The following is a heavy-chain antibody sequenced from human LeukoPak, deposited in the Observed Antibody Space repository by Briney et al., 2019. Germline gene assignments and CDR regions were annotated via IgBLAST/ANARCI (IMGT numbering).Heavy chain of an antibody. CDR2: IYYSGST. CDR3: AGTYYYDSSGYSY. CDR1: GGSTSSYY. D-gene: IGHD3-22*01. Sequence: SETLSLTCTVSGGSTSSYYWSWIRQPPGKGLEWIGYIYYSGSTNYNPSLKSRVTISVDTSKNQFSLKLSSVTAADTAVYYCAGTYYYDSSGYSYWGQGTLVTVSS. J-gene: IGHJ4*02. V-gene: IGHV4-59*01.